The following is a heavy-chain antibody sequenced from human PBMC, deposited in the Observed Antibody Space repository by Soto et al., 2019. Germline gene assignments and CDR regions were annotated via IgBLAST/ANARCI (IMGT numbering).Heavy chain of an antibody. V-gene: IGHV4-59*01. J-gene: IGHJ6*04. CDR3: ARETGDGWSKSASGGFGMDV. CDR2: IYYSGST. CDR1: GGSISSYY. D-gene: IGHD7-27*01. Sequence: SETLSLTCTVSGGSISSYYWSWIRQPPGKGLEWIGYIYYSGSTNYNPSLKSRVTISVDTSKNQFSLKLSSVTAADTAVYYGARETGDGWSKSASGGFGMDVWGKGTTVTVPS.